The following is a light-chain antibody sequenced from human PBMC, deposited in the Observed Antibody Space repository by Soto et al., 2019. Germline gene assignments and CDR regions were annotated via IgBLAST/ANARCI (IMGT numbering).Light chain of an antibody. J-gene: IGKJ1*01. CDR2: KAS. CDR1: QSINTW. V-gene: IGKV1-5*03. CDR3: QQYNNYFWA. Sequence: DIPMTQSPTTVSASVGDRVTITCRASQSINTWLAWYQQKPGKAPKLLILKASTLESGVPSRFSGSGSGTEFTLTISSLQPDDLATYYCQQYNNYFWAFGQGTRVEIK.